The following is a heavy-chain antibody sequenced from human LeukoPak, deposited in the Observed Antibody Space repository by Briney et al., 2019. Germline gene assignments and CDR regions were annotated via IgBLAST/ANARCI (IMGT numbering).Heavy chain of an antibody. CDR2: ISSRGSTI. D-gene: IGHD5-24*01. V-gene: IGHV3-48*03. CDR1: GFTFSSYE. J-gene: IGHJ6*02. CDR3: ARKEIGYYGMDV. Sequence: GGSLRLSCAVSGFTFSSYEMNWVRQAPGKGLEWVSYISSRGSTIYYADSVKGRFTISRDNAKSSLYLQMNSLRAEDTAVYYCARKEIGYYGMDVWGQGTTVTVSS.